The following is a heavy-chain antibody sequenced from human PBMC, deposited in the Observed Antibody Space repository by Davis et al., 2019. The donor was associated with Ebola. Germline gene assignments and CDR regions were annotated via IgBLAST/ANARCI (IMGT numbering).Heavy chain of an antibody. CDR2: ISWNSGSI. J-gene: IGHJ2*01. V-gene: IGHV3-9*01. D-gene: IGHD3-10*01. CDR3: AKDISSGSHWSWYFDL. Sequence: PGGSLRLSCAASGFTFDDYAMHWVRQAPGKGLEWVSGISWNSGSIGYADSVKGRFTISRDNAKNSLYLQMNSLRAEDTALYYCAKDISSGSHWSWYFDLWGRGTLVTVSS. CDR1: GFTFDDYA.